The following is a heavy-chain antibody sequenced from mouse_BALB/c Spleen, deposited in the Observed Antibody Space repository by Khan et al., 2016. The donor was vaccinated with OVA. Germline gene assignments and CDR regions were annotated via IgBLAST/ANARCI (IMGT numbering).Heavy chain of an antibody. V-gene: IGHV1-87*01. CDR2: VYPGDGNT. D-gene: IGHD1-1*01. Sequence: QVQLQQPGTELARPGASVKLSCKASGYTFTSYWMQWVKQGPGQGLEWIGAVYPGDGNTRYTQKFKGKATLTADKSSSTAYIQLSSLASEDSAVYYCARGGITTGYFDYWGQGTTLTVSS. J-gene: IGHJ2*01. CDR1: GYTFTSYW. CDR3: ARGGITTGYFDY.